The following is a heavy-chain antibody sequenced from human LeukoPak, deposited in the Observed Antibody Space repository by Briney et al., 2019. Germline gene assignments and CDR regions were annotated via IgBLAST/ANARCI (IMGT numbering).Heavy chain of an antibody. D-gene: IGHD6-13*01. CDR3: ARDPHRYSSSWYKDYYYYGMDV. CDR1: GFTVSSNY. V-gene: IGHV3-66*01. J-gene: IGHJ6*02. CDR2: IYSGGST. Sequence: PGGSLRLSCAASGFTVSSNYMSWVRQAPGKGLEWVSVIYSGGSTYYADSVKGRFTISRDNSKNTLYLQMNSLRAEDTAVYYCARDPHRYSSSWYKDYYYYGMDVWGQGTTVTVSS.